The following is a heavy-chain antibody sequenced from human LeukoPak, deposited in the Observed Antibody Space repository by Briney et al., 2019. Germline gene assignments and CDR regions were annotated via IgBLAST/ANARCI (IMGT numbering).Heavy chain of an antibody. Sequence: ASVKVSCKASGYTFTSYYMHWVRQAPGQGLEWMGIINPSGGSTSYAQKFQGRVTMTRDTSTSTVYMELSSLRSEDTAVYYCARDPVPEYDSSGYYFDYWGQGTLVTVSS. J-gene: IGHJ4*02. D-gene: IGHD3-22*01. V-gene: IGHV1-46*01. CDR1: GYTFTSYY. CDR3: ARDPVPEYDSSGYYFDY. CDR2: INPSGGST.